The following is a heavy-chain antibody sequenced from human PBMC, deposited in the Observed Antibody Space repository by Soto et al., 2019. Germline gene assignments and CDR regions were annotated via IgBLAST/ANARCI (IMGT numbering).Heavy chain of an antibody. CDR3: AKDHLIVVVPAAMY. J-gene: IGHJ4*02. V-gene: IGHV3-23*01. CDR2: ISGSGGST. D-gene: IGHD2-2*01. Sequence: EVQLLESGGGLVQPGGSLRLSCAASGFTFSSYAMSRVRQAPGKGLEWVSAISGSGGSTYYADSVKGRFTISRDNSKNTLYLQMNSLRAEDTAVYYCAKDHLIVVVPAAMYWGQGTLVTVSS. CDR1: GFTFSSYA.